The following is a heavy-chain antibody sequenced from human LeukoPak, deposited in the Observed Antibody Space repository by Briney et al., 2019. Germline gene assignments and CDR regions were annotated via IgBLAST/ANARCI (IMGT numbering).Heavy chain of an antibody. D-gene: IGHD3-22*01. J-gene: IGHJ6*03. V-gene: IGHV3-20*04. CDR2: INWNGGHT. CDR3: ARGGYDISDYYYYYYYMDV. Sequence: GGSLRLSCAASGFTFDDYGIHWVRQAPGKGLEWVSGINWNGGHTNYADSVKGRFIISRDNAKNSLYLQMNDLSAEDTAVYYCARGGYDISDYYYYYYYMDVWGKGTTVTVSS. CDR1: GFTFDDYG.